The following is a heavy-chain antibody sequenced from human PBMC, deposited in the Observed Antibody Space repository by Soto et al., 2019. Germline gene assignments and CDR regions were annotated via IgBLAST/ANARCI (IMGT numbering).Heavy chain of an antibody. CDR3: ARDLAGSGPRSEYSSSPGND. CDR2: IIPIFGTA. J-gene: IGHJ4*02. CDR1: GGTFSSYA. V-gene: IGHV1-69*06. D-gene: IGHD6-6*01. Sequence: GASVKVSCKASGGTFSSYAISWVRQAPGQGLEWMGGIIPIFGTANYAQKFQGRVTITADKSTSTAYMELSSLRSEDTAVYYCARDLAGSGPRSEYSSSPGNDWGQGTLVTVSS.